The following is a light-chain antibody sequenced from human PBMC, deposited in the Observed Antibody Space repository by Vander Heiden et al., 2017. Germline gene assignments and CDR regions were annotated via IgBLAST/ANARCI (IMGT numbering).Light chain of an antibody. V-gene: IGKV1-39*01. Sequence: DIQMTQSPSSLSASVGDRVNITCRASQSISSYLNWYQQKPGKAPKLLIYAASSLQSGVPSRFSGSGSGTDFTLTISRLQPEDFATYYCQQRDSTPNTFGGGTKVDIK. CDR3: QQRDSTPNT. CDR1: QSISSY. CDR2: AAS. J-gene: IGKJ4*01.